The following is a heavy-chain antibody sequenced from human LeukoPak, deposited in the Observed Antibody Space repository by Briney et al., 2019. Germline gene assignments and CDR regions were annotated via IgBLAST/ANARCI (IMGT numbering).Heavy chain of an antibody. J-gene: IGHJ4*02. Sequence: GGSLRLSCAASGFTFSSYAMHWVRQAPGKGLEWVAVISYDGSNKYYADSVKGRFTISRDDSKNTLYLQMNSLRAEDTAVYYCARETWGWYFDYWGQGTLVTVSS. CDR2: ISYDGSNK. CDR3: ARETWGWYFDY. CDR1: GFTFSSYA. V-gene: IGHV3-30-3*01. D-gene: IGHD7-27*01.